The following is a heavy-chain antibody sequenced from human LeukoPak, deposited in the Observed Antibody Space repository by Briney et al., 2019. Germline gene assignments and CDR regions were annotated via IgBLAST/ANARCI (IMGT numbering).Heavy chain of an antibody. CDR1: GFTFSNAW. D-gene: IGHD2-8*01. J-gene: IGHJ5*02. CDR2: IKSKTDGGTT. V-gene: IGHV3-15*01. Sequence: GGSLRLSCAASGFTFSNAWMSWVRQAPGKGLEWVGRIKSKTDGGTTDYAAPVKGRFTISRDDSKSTLYLQMNSLKTEDTAVYYCTTEGLGYCTNGVCYTIDPWGQGTLVTVSS. CDR3: TTEGLGYCTNGVCYTIDP.